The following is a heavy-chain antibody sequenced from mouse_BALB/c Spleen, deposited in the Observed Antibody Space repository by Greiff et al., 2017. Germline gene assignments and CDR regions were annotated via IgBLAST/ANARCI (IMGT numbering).Heavy chain of an antibody. CDR2: ISSGGGST. D-gene: IGHD2-12*01. CDR3: ARQGYSHGGFAY. Sequence: EVQVVESGGGLVKPGGSLKLSCAASGFAFSSYDMSWVRQTPEKRLEWVAYISSGGGSTYYPDTVKGRFTISRDNAKNTLYLQMSSLKSEDTAMYYCARQGYSHGGFAYWGQGTLVTVSA. CDR1: GFAFSSYD. J-gene: IGHJ3*01. V-gene: IGHV5-12-1*01.